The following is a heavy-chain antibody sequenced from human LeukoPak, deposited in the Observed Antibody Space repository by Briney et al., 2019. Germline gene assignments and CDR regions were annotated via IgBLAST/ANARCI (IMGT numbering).Heavy chain of an antibody. D-gene: IGHD3-10*01. V-gene: IGHV1-2*02. CDR2: INPNSGGT. CDR1: GYTFTGYY. J-gene: IGHJ4*02. CDR3: ARTLGSASYSLIAY. Sequence: ASVKVSCKASGYTFTGYYMHWVRQAPGQGLEWMGWINPNSGGTNYAQKFQGRVTMTRDTSISTAYMELSRLRSDDTAVYYCARTLGSASYSLIAYWGQGTLVTVSS.